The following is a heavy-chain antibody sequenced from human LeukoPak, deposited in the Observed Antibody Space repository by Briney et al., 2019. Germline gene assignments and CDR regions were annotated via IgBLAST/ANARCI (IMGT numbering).Heavy chain of an antibody. J-gene: IGHJ4*02. CDR3: AKNIGGLDY. V-gene: IGHV3-23*01. D-gene: IGHD3-10*01. CDR1: GFTFSSYG. Sequence: GGSLRLSCAASGFTFSSYGVSWVRQAPGKGLEWVSGISGSGHRTYYADSVKGRFTISRDNSKNTLYLQMNSLRAEDTAVYYCAKNIGGLDYWGQGTLVTVAS. CDR2: ISGSGHRT.